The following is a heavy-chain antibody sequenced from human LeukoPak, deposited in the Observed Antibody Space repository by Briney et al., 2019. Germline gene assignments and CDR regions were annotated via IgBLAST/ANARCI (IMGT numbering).Heavy chain of an antibody. CDR3: ARPVGTTVTTFDY. D-gene: IGHD4-17*01. J-gene: IGHJ4*02. Sequence: PRESLKISVQGSGYSCTSYLIGGIRHMPRKGLDWTAIIYPGDSHTRYSPSIQGQVTISDDTSISPAYLKSSSLTASDTAMYYCARPVGTTVTTFDYWGQGTLVTVSS. CDR1: GYSCTSYL. CDR2: IYPGDSHT. V-gene: IGHV5-51*01.